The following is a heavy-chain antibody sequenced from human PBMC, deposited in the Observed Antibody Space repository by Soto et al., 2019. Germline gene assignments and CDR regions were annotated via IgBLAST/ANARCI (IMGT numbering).Heavy chain of an antibody. V-gene: IGHV3-23*01. D-gene: IGHD4-17*01. J-gene: IGHJ4*02. CDR2: ISGSGGST. Sequence: EVQLLESGGGLVQPGGSLRLSCAASGFTFSSYAMSWVRQAPGKGLEWVSAISGSGGSTYYADSVKGRFTISRDNSKNTLYLQMNSLRAEDTAVYYCACNGDYETYYFDYWGQGTLVTVSS. CDR1: GFTFSSYA. CDR3: ACNGDYETYYFDY.